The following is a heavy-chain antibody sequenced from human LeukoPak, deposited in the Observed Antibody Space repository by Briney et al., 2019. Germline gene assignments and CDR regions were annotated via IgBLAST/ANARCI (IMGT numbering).Heavy chain of an antibody. CDR1: SGSVSSSGDHY. D-gene: IGHD1-26*01. Sequence: SETLSLTCTVPSGSVSSSGDHYWSWIRQPPGKGLEWIGYTYYSGSINYNPSLKSRVTISVDTSKNQFSLKLNSVTAADTAVYYCVGAAYYFFDYWGPGTLVTVSS. J-gene: IGHJ4*02. CDR2: TYYSGSI. CDR3: VGAAYYFFDY. V-gene: IGHV4-61*08.